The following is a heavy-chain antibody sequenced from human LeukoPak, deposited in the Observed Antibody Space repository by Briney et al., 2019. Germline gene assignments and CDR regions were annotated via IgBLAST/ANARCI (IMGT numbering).Heavy chain of an antibody. Sequence: GGSLRLSCAASGFTFSSYAMSWVRQAPGKGLEWVSSISSSSSYIYYADSVKGRFTISRDNAKNSLYLQMNSLRAEDTAVYYCASDSVTMIVGYFDYWGQGTLVTVSS. CDR1: GFTFSSYA. D-gene: IGHD3-22*01. V-gene: IGHV3-21*01. CDR2: ISSSSSYI. CDR3: ASDSVTMIVGYFDY. J-gene: IGHJ4*02.